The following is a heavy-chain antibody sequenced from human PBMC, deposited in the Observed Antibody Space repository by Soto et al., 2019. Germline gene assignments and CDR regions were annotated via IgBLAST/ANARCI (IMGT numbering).Heavy chain of an antibody. CDR2: VSYDEPKK. Sequence: QVQLLESGGGVVQPVRSLRLYCTASGFTFSDFAMHWVRQAPGKGLEWVAVVSYDEPKKDYLDSVKGRFTISRDNSKNKLYLQMNSLRAEDSATYYCARDPPNCPVDSGYPSDWGQGTMVTVSS. CDR3: ARDPPNCPVDSGYPSD. V-gene: IGHV3-30*03. J-gene: IGHJ3*01. D-gene: IGHD6-25*01. CDR1: GFTFSDFA.